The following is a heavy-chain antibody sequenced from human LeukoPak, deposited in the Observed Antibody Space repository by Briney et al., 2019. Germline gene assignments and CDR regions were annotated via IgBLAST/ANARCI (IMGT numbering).Heavy chain of an antibody. Sequence: SETLSLTCAVYGGSFSGYYWSWIYQPPGKGLEWIGEINHSGSTNYNPSLKSRVTISVDTSKNQFSLKLSSVTAADTAVYYCASGAVVFDYWGQGTLVTVSS. J-gene: IGHJ4*02. D-gene: IGHD2-15*01. V-gene: IGHV4-34*01. CDR2: INHSGST. CDR3: ASGAVVFDY. CDR1: GGSFSGYY.